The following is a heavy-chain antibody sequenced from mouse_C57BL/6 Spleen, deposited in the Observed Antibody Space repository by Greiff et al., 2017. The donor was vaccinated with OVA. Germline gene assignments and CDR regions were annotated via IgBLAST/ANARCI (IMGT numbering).Heavy chain of an antibody. Sequence: EVQLQQSVAELVRPGASVKLSCTASGFNIKNTYMHWVKPRHEQGLEWIGRIDPANGNTTYAPKFQGKATITADPYYHTAYLQRRSLTSEETAIYYCAPYGSSYWYFDVWGTGTTVTVSS. CDR2: IDPANGNT. V-gene: IGHV14-3*01. J-gene: IGHJ1*03. D-gene: IGHD1-1*01. CDR1: GFNIKNTY. CDR3: APYGSSYWYFDV.